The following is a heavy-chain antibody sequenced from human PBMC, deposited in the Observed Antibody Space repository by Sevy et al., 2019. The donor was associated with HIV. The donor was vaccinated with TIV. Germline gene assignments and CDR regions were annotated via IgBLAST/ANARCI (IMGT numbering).Heavy chain of an antibody. V-gene: IGHV3-15*01. CDR3: ATVLGAGAAGAFEI. CDR2: AKRKSDGGSI. D-gene: IGHD1-26*01. CDR1: GFNLKNVW. J-gene: IGHJ3*02. Sequence: GGSLRLSCAGSGFNLKNVWMTWVGQTPGKGLEWVGHAKRKSDGGSIDYGSPVNGRFTISRDDSKDMLYLQMSSLKTEDTGVYYCATVLGAGAAGAFEIWGQGAMVTISS.